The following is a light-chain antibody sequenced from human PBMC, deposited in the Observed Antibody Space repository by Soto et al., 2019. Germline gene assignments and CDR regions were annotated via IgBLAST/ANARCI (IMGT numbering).Light chain of an antibody. J-gene: IGKJ1*01. CDR2: GAS. Sequence: EIVLTQSPGTLSLSPGERATLSCRASQSVSSSYLAWYQQKPGQAPRLLIYGASNRATGIPDRFSGSGSGTDFTISSSSVEPQDFAGYYCQQYGTSPRTFGQGTKVEIK. CDR3: QQYGTSPRT. CDR1: QSVSSSY. V-gene: IGKV3-20*01.